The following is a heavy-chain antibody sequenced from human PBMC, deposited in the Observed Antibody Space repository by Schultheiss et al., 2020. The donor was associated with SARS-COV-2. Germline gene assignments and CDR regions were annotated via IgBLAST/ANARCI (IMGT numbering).Heavy chain of an antibody. CDR2: ISGSGGST. V-gene: IGHV3-23*01. Sequence: GGSLRLSCTVSGGSISSGGYYWSWIRQAPGKGLEWVSAISGSGGSTYYADSVKGRFTISRDNSKNTLYLQMNSLKTEDTAVYYCARDLPRGYDFWSGDFDYWGQGTLVTVSS. CDR3: ARDLPRGYDFWSGDFDY. J-gene: IGHJ4*02. CDR1: GGSISSGGYY. D-gene: IGHD3-3*01.